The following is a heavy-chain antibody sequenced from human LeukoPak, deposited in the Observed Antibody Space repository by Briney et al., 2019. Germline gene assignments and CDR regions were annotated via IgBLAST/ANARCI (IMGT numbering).Heavy chain of an antibody. D-gene: IGHD5-18*01. CDR3: AKALPAMVVYYFDY. J-gene: IGHJ4*02. V-gene: IGHV3-23*01. CDR2: ISGSGGST. Sequence: AGSLRPSCAASGFTFSSYAMSWVRQAPGKGLERVSAISGSGGSTYYADSVTGRFTISRDNSKNTLYLQMNSLRAEGTAVYYCAKALPAMVVYYFDYWGQGTLVTVSS. CDR1: GFTFSSYA.